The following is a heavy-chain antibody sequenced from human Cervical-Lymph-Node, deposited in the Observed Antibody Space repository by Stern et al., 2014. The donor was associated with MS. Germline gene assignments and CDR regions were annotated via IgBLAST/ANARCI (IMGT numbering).Heavy chain of an antibody. D-gene: IGHD4-17*01. CDR3: ARQTSVTSSLNFYYGMDV. V-gene: IGHV4-4*07. CDR2: IYSSGAT. Sequence: VQLLASGPGLVKPSETLSLTCTVSVGSISDYYWNWILQPAGTGLEWIGRIYSSGATNYNPSLKSRVTMSVDTPKNQFSLKLTSLSAADTAVYYCARQTSVTSSLNFYYGMDVWGQGTTVTVSS. J-gene: IGHJ6*02. CDR1: VGSISDYY.